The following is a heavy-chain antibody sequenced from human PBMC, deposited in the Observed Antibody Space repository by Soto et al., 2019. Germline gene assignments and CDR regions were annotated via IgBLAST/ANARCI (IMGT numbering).Heavy chain of an antibody. CDR3: AKDPLNDYSNYYGMDV. CDR1: GFTFSSYG. Sequence: QVQLVESGGGVVQPGRSLRLSCAASGFTFSSYGMHWVRQAPGKGLEWVAVISYDGSNKNYADSVKGRFTISRDNSKNTLYLQMNSLRAEDTAVYYCAKDPLNDYSNYYGMDVWGQGTTVTVSS. CDR2: ISYDGSNK. V-gene: IGHV3-30*18. J-gene: IGHJ6*02. D-gene: IGHD4-4*01.